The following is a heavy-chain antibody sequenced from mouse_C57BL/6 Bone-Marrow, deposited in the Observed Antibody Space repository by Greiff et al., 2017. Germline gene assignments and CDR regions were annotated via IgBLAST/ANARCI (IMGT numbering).Heavy chain of an antibody. J-gene: IGHJ2*01. CDR2: INPSSGYT. V-gene: IGHV1-4*01. CDR1: GYTFTGYT. CDR3: ATNWGFDY. Sequence: VKLMESGAELARPGASVKMSCKASGYTFTGYTMHWVKQRPGQGLEWIGYINPSSGYTKYNQKFKDKATLTADKSSSTAYMQLSSLTSEDSAVYYWATNWGFDYWGQGTTLTVSS. D-gene: IGHD4-1*01.